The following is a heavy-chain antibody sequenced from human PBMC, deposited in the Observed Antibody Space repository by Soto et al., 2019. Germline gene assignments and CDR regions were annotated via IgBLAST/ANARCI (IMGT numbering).Heavy chain of an antibody. V-gene: IGHV3-23*01. CDR3: AKDSYYYGSGSYYAGPIDY. CDR2: ISGSGGST. Sequence: PGGSLRLSCAASGFTFSSYAMSWVRQAPGKGLEWVSAISGSGGSTYYADSVKGRFTISRDNSKNTLYLQMNSLRAEDTAVYYCAKDSYYYGSGSYYAGPIDYWGQGTLVTVSS. J-gene: IGHJ4*02. CDR1: GFTFSSYA. D-gene: IGHD3-10*01.